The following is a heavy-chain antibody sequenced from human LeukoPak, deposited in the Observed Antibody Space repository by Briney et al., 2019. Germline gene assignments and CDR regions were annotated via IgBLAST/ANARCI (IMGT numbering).Heavy chain of an antibody. V-gene: IGHV3-23*01. CDR2: VTGSGANS. D-gene: IGHD4-17*01. Sequence: GGSLRLSCAASGFPFSTYAMNWVRQAPGKGLEWVSAVTGSGANSYYADSVKGRFSVSRDNSKNMVYLQMSSLRAEDTALYYCAKSDYGYYFDSWGQGTLVTVSS. CDR3: AKSDYGYYFDS. J-gene: IGHJ4*02. CDR1: GFPFSTYA.